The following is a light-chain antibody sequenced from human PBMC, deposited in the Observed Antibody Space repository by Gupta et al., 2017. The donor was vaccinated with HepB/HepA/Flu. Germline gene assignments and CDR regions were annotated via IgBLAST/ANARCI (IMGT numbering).Light chain of an antibody. CDR3: QQYYSLPVT. V-gene: IGKV4-1*01. Sequence: DIVMTQSPDSLAVSLGARATINCKSSQSILYSSNNKNYLAWYQQKAGQPPKLLIYWASTRESGVPDRFSGSGSGTDFTLTISTLQAEDVADYYCQQYYSLPVTFGGGTNVEIK. CDR1: QSILYSSNNKNY. J-gene: IGKJ4*01. CDR2: WAS.